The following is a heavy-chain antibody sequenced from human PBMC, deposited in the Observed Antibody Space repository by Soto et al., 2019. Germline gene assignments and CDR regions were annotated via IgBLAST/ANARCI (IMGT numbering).Heavy chain of an antibody. J-gene: IGHJ6*02. V-gene: IGHV3-72*01. D-gene: IGHD3-10*01. CDR2: SKNKANSYIT. Sequence: EVQLVESGGGLVQPGGSLRLSCEVSGFTFSDHYMDWVRQAPGKGLECIGRSKNKANSYITEYAASVKGRFTISRDDLKNLLYLQMNSLKTEDTAMYYCVRTRSFGMDVGGQGTTVTVSS. CDR3: VRTRSFGMDV. CDR1: GFTFSDHY.